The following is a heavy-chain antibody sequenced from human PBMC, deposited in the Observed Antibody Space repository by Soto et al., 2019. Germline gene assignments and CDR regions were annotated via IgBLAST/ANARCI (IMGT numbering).Heavy chain of an antibody. CDR3: ARRRRTVINESADGWYSDL. Sequence: GESLKISCQGSGYSFRNNWIGWVRQMPGKGLEWVGIIYPGDSDTRHSPSFEGQVTISVDQSISTAYLQWSSLKASDTAMYYCARRRRTVINESADGWYSDLWGGGSMVTVSS. CDR2: IYPGDSDT. D-gene: IGHD4-17*01. V-gene: IGHV5-51*01. J-gene: IGHJ2*01. CDR1: GYSFRNNW.